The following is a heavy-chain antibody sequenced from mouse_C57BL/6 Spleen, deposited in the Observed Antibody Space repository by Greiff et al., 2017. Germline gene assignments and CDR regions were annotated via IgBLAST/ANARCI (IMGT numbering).Heavy chain of an antibody. V-gene: IGHV3-6*01. Sequence: EVKLQESGPGLVKPSQSLSLTCSVTGYSITSGYYWNWIRQFPGNKLEWMGYISYDGSNNYNPSLKNRISITRDTSKNQFFLKLNSVTTEDTATYYCARYGYDRGGYAMDYWGQGTSVTVSS. CDR1: GYSITSGYY. CDR3: ARYGYDRGGYAMDY. J-gene: IGHJ4*01. CDR2: ISYDGSN. D-gene: IGHD2-2*01.